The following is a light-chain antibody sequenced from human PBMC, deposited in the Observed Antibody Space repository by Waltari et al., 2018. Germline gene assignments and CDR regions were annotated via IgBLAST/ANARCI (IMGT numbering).Light chain of an antibody. J-gene: IGKJ5*01. CDR3: QQAQSLPIT. Sequence: DIEMTQSPSSVSASVGDSVTITCRASQEITRWLAWYQQRPGKAPKLLIYGVSTLQRGVPSRFSGSHSRTNFTLTISTLQPDDFATYYCQQAQSLPITFGQGTRLEIK. CDR2: GVS. V-gene: IGKV1-12*01. CDR1: QEITRW.